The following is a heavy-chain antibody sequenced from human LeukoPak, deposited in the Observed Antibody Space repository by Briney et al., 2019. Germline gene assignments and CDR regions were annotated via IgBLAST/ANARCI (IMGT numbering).Heavy chain of an antibody. CDR1: GYTVTDYY. Sequence: ASVKVSCKASGYTVTDYYFHWLRQAPGQGLEWMGWMNPNSGNTGYAQKFQGRVTITRNTSISTAYMELSSLRSEDTAVYYCARGRGYDILTGYYTGSRFDPWGQGTLVTVSS. J-gene: IGHJ5*02. D-gene: IGHD3-9*01. CDR3: ARGRGYDILTGYYTGSRFDP. CDR2: MNPNSGNT. V-gene: IGHV1-8*03.